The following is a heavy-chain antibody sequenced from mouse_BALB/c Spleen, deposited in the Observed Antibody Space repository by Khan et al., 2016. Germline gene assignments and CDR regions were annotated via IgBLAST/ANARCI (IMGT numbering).Heavy chain of an antibody. CDR3: VDGSYWYFDG. Sequence: EVQLQESGPGLVKPSQSLSLTCSVTGYSLTSGYYWNWIRQFPGNKLEWMGYISYDGSNNYNPSLKNRISITRDTSKNQFFLKLNSVTTEDTATYDCVDGSYWYFDGWGAGTTVTVSS. CDR2: ISYDGSN. D-gene: IGHD2-3*01. V-gene: IGHV3-6*02. CDR1: GYSLTSGYY. J-gene: IGHJ1*01.